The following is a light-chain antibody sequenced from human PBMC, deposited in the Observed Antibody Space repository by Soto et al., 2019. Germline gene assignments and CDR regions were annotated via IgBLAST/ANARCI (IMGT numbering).Light chain of an antibody. J-gene: IGKJ2*01. CDR1: QSVSSY. V-gene: IGKV3-11*01. CDR3: QQRSNWYT. CDR2: DAS. Sequence: EIVLTQSPATLSLSPGERATLSCRASQSVSSYLAWYQQTPGQAPRLLIYDASNRATGIPARFSGSGSGTYFTLTISSLVLEHLAVYYCQQRSNWYTFGQGTKLAIK.